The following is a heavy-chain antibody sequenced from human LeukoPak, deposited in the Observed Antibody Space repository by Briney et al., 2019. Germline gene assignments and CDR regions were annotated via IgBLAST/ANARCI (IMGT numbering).Heavy chain of an antibody. V-gene: IGHV4-39*02. D-gene: IGHD3-22*01. J-gene: IGHJ4*02. CDR3: ARDNYYDSSGYYLDY. Sequence: SETLSLTCSISGGYINSTTHQWGWIRQSPGRGLEWIGSIYYSGNTYYNPSLKSRVTTSVDTSKNQFSLKLTSVTAADTAVYYCARDNYYDSSGYYLDYWGQGTLVTVSS. CDR2: IYYSGNT. CDR1: GGYINSTTHQ.